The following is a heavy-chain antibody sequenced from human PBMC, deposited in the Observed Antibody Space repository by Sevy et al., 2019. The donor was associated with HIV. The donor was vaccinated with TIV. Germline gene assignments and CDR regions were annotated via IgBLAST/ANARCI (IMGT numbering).Heavy chain of an antibody. Sequence: GGSLRLSCVASGFTFSSYSMNWVRQAPGKGLEWVSSISSSSSYIYYADSVKGRFTISRDNAKNSLYLQMNSLRAEDTAVYYCARSPGLGPGAFDIWGQGTMVTVSS. V-gene: IGHV3-21*01. CDR3: ARSPGLGPGAFDI. CDR1: GFTFSSYS. CDR2: ISSSSSYI. D-gene: IGHD3-16*01. J-gene: IGHJ3*02.